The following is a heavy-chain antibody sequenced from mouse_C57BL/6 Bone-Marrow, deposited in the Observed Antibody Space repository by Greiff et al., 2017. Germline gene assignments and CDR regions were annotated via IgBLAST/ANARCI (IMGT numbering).Heavy chain of an antibody. CDR3: ARGLQYAMDY. J-gene: IGHJ4*01. D-gene: IGHD2-13*01. CDR2: IYPRDGSP. Sequence: QVQLQQPGPELVKPGASVTLSCKASGYTFTSYDINWVKQRPGQGLEWIGWIYPRDGSPKYNEKFKGKATLTVDTSSSTAYLERHSLTSEDSAVYFCARGLQYAMDYWGQGTSVTVSS. CDR1: GYTFTSYD. V-gene: IGHV1-85*01.